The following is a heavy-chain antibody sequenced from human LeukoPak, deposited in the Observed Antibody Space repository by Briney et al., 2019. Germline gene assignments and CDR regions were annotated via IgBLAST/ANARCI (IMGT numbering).Heavy chain of an antibody. CDR3: TPRGLVPLYYYYYMDV. D-gene: IGHD6-6*01. CDR1: GFTFGDYA. J-gene: IGHJ6*03. Sequence: GGSLRLSCTASGFTFGDYAMSWFRQAPGKGLEWVGFIRSKAYGGTTDYAASVKGRFTISRDDSKSIAYLQMNTLKTEGTAVYYCTPRGLVPLYYYYYMDVWGKGTTVTVSS. CDR2: IRSKAYGGTT. V-gene: IGHV3-49*03.